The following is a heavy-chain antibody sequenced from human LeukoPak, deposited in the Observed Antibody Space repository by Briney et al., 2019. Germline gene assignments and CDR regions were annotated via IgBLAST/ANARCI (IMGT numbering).Heavy chain of an antibody. J-gene: IGHJ4*02. CDR1: GFTFSSYG. V-gene: IGHV3-33*01. CDR2: IWYDGTNK. CDR3: ARTPYSSGWYSSNDY. D-gene: IGHD6-19*01. Sequence: GGSLRLSCAASGFTFSSYGMHWVRQAPGKGLEWVAVIWYDGTNKYYADSVKGRFTISRDNSKNTLFLQMNSLRAEDTAVYYCARTPYSSGWYSSNDYWGQGTLVTVSS.